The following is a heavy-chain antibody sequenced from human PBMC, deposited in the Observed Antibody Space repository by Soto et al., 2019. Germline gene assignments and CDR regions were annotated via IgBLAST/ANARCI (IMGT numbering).Heavy chain of an antibody. CDR2: ISSDGTST. CDR3: AKDLHLFQLLWRKAPMFHY. Sequence: VQVLESGGGLVQPGGPLRLPCEASGFTFNTYAMSWVRQAPEKGLEGVSTISSDGTSTYYADAVKGRFTISRDNSMNTLSLQMNSLRAEDTAIYYCAKDLHLFQLLWRKAPMFHYWGQGTLVTVSS. CDR1: GFTFNTYA. D-gene: IGHD2-2*01. J-gene: IGHJ4*02. V-gene: IGHV3-23*01.